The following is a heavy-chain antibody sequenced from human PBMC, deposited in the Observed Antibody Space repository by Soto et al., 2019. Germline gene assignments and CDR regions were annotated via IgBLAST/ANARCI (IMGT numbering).Heavy chain of an antibody. CDR1: GGSICSGGYY. CDR3: ASLITIFGVVTDY. CDR2: IYYSGST. Sequence: QVQLQESGPGLVKPSQTLSLTCTVSGGSICSGGYYWSWIRQHPGKGLEWIGYIYYSGSTYYNPSLKSRVTISVDTSKNHFSLKLSSVTAADTAVYYCASLITIFGVVTDYWGQGTLVTVSS. D-gene: IGHD3-3*01. V-gene: IGHV4-31*03. J-gene: IGHJ4*02.